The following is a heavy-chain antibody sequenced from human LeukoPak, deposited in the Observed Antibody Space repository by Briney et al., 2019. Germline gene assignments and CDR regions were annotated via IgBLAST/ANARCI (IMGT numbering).Heavy chain of an antibody. CDR1: GFTFSSYA. CDR2: VSSNGAKT. J-gene: IGHJ4*02. Sequence: GGSLRLSCAASGFTFSSYAITWVRQAPGKGLEWVSAVSSNGAKTYYADSVKGRFTISRDNSKNTLYLQMNSLRAEDTAVYYCAKDPRTSGYYDSSGYPDYWGQGTLVTVSS. CDR3: AKDPRTSGYYDSSGYPDY. D-gene: IGHD3-22*01. V-gene: IGHV3-23*01.